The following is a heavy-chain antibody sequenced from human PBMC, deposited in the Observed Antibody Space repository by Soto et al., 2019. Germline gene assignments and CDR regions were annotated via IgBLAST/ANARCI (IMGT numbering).Heavy chain of an antibody. V-gene: IGHV4-34*01. Sequence: SETLSLTCAVYGGSFSGYYWSWIRQPPGKGLEWIGEINHSGSTNYNPSLKSRVTISVDTSKNQFSLKLSSVTAADTAVYYCARGRDFGVVIRYNWFDPWGQGTLVTVSP. J-gene: IGHJ5*02. D-gene: IGHD3-3*01. CDR2: INHSGST. CDR3: ARGRDFGVVIRYNWFDP. CDR1: GGSFSGYY.